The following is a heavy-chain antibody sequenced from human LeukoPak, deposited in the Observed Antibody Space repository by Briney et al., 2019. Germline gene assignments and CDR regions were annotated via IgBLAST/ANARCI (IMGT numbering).Heavy chain of an antibody. CDR2: IYYSGGT. J-gene: IGHJ4*02. D-gene: IGHD3-22*01. CDR3: ARQKGYYDSSGYHQVFDY. V-gene: IGHV4-59*08. CDR1: GGSISRYY. Sequence: SETLSLTCTVSGGSISRYYWSWIRQPPGKGLEWIGYIYYSGGTNYNPSLKSRVTISVDTSKNEFSLKLSSVTAADTAVYYCARQKGYYDSSGYHQVFDYWGQGTLVTVSS.